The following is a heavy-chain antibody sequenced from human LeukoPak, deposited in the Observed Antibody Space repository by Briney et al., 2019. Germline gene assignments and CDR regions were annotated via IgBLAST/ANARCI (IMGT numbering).Heavy chain of an antibody. CDR1: GVSISSYY. Sequence: AETLSLTCTVSGVSISSYYLSWIRQPAGKGLEWIGRIYTSGSNNYNPSLKSRVTMPVDTSKNQFSLKLSSVTAADTAVYYCTRDLGATNYYFDYWGQGTLVTVSS. V-gene: IGHV4-4*07. D-gene: IGHD5-12*01. CDR2: IYTSGSN. CDR3: TRDLGATNYYFDY. J-gene: IGHJ4*02.